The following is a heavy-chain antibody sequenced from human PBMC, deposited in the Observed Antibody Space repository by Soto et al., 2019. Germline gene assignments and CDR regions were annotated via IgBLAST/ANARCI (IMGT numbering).Heavy chain of an antibody. CDR2: INPSGGST. D-gene: IGHD2-15*01. Sequence: ASVKVSCKASGYTFTSYYMHWVRQAPGQGLEWMGIINPSGGSTSYAQKFQGRVTMTRDTSTSTVYMELSSLRSEDTAVYYCARDGYCRGGSCLRDVEYGMDVWGQGTTVTVAS. V-gene: IGHV1-46*01. CDR1: GYTFTSYY. J-gene: IGHJ6*02. CDR3: ARDGYCRGGSCLRDVEYGMDV.